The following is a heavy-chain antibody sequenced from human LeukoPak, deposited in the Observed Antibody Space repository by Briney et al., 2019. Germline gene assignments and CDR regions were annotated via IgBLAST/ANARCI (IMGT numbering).Heavy chain of an antibody. CDR2: IYYSGST. J-gene: IGHJ4*02. V-gene: IGHV4-59*08. CDR3: ARLHYDYVWGSYRQYYFDY. Sequence: PSETLSLTCTVSGGSISSYYWSWIRQPPGKGLEWIGYIYYSGSTNYNPSLKSRDTISVDTSKNQFSLKLSSVTAADTAVYYCARLHYDYVWGSYRQYYFDYWGQGTLVTVSS. CDR1: GGSISSYY. D-gene: IGHD3-16*02.